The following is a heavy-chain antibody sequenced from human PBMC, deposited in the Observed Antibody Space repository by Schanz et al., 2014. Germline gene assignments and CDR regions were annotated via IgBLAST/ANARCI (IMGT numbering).Heavy chain of an antibody. Sequence: QVQLVESGGGLVKPGGSLRLSCAASGFTFSDNFMSWIRQAPGKGLEWISYITTSTSYTNYADSVKGRFTLSRDNSKNTVYLQMNSLRAEDTALYFCATDYSGGGCHIWGQGTMVTVSS. V-gene: IGHV3-11*06. D-gene: IGHD6-19*01. J-gene: IGHJ3*02. CDR2: ITTSTSYT. CDR1: GFTFSDNF. CDR3: ATDYSGGGCHI.